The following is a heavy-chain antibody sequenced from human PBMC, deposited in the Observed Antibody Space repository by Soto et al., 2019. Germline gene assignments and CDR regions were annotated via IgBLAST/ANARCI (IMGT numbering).Heavy chain of an antibody. CDR3: ASSIVRIYYGMDV. J-gene: IGHJ6*02. V-gene: IGHV4-59*01. CDR2: IYYSGST. Sequence: QVQLQESGPGLVKPSETLSLTCTDSGGSISSYYWSWIRQPPGKGLEWIGYIYYSGSTNYNPSLKSRVTISVDTSKNQFSLKLSSVTAADTAVYYCASSIVRIYYGMDVWGQGTTVTVSS. D-gene: IGHD1-26*01. CDR1: GGSISSYY.